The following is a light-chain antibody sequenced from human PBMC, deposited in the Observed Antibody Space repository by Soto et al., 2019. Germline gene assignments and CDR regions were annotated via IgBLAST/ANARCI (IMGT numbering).Light chain of an antibody. Sequence: QSVLTQPPSVYGAPGQTVTISCTGSSSNIGAGYDVSWYQQLPGTAPKLLIFGDTNRPSGVPDRFSGSHSGASASLAISGLQAEDEGDYYCQSYDSSLSGSVFGGGTQLTVL. CDR3: QSYDSSLSGSV. CDR1: SSNIGAGYD. V-gene: IGLV1-40*01. J-gene: IGLJ3*02. CDR2: GDT.